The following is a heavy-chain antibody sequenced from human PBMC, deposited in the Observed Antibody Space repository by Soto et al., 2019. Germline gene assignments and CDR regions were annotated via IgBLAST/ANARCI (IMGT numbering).Heavy chain of an antibody. CDR2: IKQDGSEK. CDR1: GFAFSGYW. V-gene: IGHV3-7*01. Sequence: VQLVESGGDLVQPGGSLRLSCAASGFAFSGYWMSWVRQAPGKGLEGVANIKQDGSEKYYVDSVKGRFTISRDNAKTSLYLQMNSLRVEDTAVYYCARATRVDAYWGQGTLVTVSS. CDR3: ARATRVDAY. D-gene: IGHD4-17*01. J-gene: IGHJ4*02.